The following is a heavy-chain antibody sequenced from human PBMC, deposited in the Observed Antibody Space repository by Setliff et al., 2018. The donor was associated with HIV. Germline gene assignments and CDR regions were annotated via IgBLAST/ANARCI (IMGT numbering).Heavy chain of an antibody. Sequence: PSETLSLTCTVSGDSISSYYWSWIRQPPGKGLEWIGYIYYSGSTNYNPSLKSRVTISLDMSKNQFSLRLSSVTAADTAVYYCARDSGYSFGFNYFDYWARGTLVTVSS. V-gene: IGHV4-59*01. CDR1: GDSISSYY. CDR2: IYYSGST. D-gene: IGHD5-18*01. J-gene: IGHJ4*02. CDR3: ARDSGYSFGFNYFDY.